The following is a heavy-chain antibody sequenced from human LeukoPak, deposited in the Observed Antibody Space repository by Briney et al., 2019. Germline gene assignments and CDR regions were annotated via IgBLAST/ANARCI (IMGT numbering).Heavy chain of an antibody. Sequence: SETLSLTCTVSGASISSYYWSWIRQPPGKGLEWIGYIFYYGSTNYNPSLKSRVTISADTSKNQFSLKLKSVTAADTAVYYCARGRGDFIIFDYWGQGTLVTVSS. CDR3: ARGRGDFIIFDY. CDR2: IFYYGST. CDR1: GASISSYY. D-gene: IGHD2-21*02. J-gene: IGHJ4*02. V-gene: IGHV4-59*01.